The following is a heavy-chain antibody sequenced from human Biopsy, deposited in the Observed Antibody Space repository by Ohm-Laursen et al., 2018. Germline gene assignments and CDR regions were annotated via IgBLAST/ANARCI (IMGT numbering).Heavy chain of an antibody. CDR2: LYHNGHT. CDR1: GGSINSNDYY. V-gene: IGHV4-39*01. J-gene: IGHJ6*02. Sequence: SDTLSLTCTVAGGSINSNDYYWGWIRQTPGEGLQWIGSLYHNGHTYENPSLRSRLTLSIDKSKYLFSLSLSSVTAADTAVYYCARHRSSSARNYYHDMDVWGQGTTVTVSS. CDR3: ARHRSSSARNYYHDMDV. D-gene: IGHD6-6*01.